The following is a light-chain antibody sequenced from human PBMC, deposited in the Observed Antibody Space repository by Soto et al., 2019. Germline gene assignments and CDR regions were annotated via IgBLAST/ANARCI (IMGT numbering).Light chain of an antibody. Sequence: DIVMTQSPLSLPVTPGEPASISCRSSQSLLHSNGYNYLDWYLQKPGQSPQLLIYLGSNRASGVNDRFSGSGSGTDFTLKISRVEAEDVGVYYCMQALQTPNTFGQGTKLEIK. CDR3: MQALQTPNT. CDR1: QSLLHSNGYNY. CDR2: LGS. V-gene: IGKV2-28*01. J-gene: IGKJ2*01.